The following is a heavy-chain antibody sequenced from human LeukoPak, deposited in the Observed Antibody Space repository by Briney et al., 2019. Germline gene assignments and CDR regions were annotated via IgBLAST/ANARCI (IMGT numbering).Heavy chain of an antibody. CDR1: GFTFSSYA. D-gene: IGHD3-3*01. Sequence: GGSLRLSCAASGFTFSSYAMHWVRQAPGKGLEWVAVISYDGSNKYYADSVKGRFTISRDNSKNTLYLQMNSLRAEDTAVYHCARGPMDYDFWSGYYPEFDYWGQGTLVTVSS. CDR3: ARGPMDYDFWSGYYPEFDY. CDR2: ISYDGSNK. V-gene: IGHV3-30-3*01. J-gene: IGHJ4*02.